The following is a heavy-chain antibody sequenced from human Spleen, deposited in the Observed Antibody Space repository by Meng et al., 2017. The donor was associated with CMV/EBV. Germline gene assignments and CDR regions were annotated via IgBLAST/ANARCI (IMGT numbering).Heavy chain of an antibody. V-gene: IGHV3-74*01. CDR3: ASSSYYCSSTSCYGWYFDL. J-gene: IGHJ2*01. CDR1: TFSSYW. CDR2: INSDGSST. D-gene: IGHD2-2*01. Sequence: TFSSYWMHWVRQAPGKGLVWVSRINSDGSSTSYADSVKGRFTISRDNAKNTLYLQMNSLRAEDTAVYYCASSSYYCSSTSCYGWYFDLWGRGTLVTVSS.